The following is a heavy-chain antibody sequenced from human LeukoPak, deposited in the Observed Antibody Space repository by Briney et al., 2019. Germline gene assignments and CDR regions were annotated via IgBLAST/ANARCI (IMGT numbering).Heavy chain of an antibody. CDR1: GFTFSTYG. D-gene: IGHD4-17*01. V-gene: IGHV3-30*18. CDR2: ISFDGSNK. J-gene: IGHJ4*02. Sequence: GGSLRLSCAASGFTFSTYGMHWVRQAPGKGLEWVAVISFDGSNKHYADSVKGRFTISRDNSKNTLYLQMNSLGTEDTAVYYCAKSLAMFEYGDFFDYWGQGTLVTVSS. CDR3: AKSLAMFEYGDFFDY.